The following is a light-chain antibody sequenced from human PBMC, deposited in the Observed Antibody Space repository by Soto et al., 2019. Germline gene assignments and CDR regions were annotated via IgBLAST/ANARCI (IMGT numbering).Light chain of an antibody. V-gene: IGKV1-17*01. J-gene: IGKJ1*01. CDR3: LQHNTYPWT. CDR2: AAS. CDR1: QGIGDD. Sequence: DIQMTQSPSSLSASVGDRVIITSRASQGIGDDLGWYQQKPGKAPKRLIYAASSLQSGVPSRFSGSGSGTDFTLTISSLQPDDFASYYCLQHNTYPWTFGPGTKVEVK.